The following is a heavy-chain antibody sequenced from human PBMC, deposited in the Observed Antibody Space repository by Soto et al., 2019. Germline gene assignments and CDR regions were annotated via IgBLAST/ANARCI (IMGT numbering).Heavy chain of an antibody. V-gene: IGHV3-9*01. J-gene: IGHJ3*02. D-gene: IGHD3-3*01. CDR1: GVTFNDYA. CDR3: ANVIGDDVAFDI. CDR2: ISWNSGSI. Sequence: EVQLVESGGGLVQPGRSLRLSCAASGVTFNDYAMHWVRQAPGKGLEWVSGISWNSGSIGYADSVKGRFTISRDNAKNSLYLQMNSLRAEDTALYYCANVIGDDVAFDIWGQGTMVTVSS.